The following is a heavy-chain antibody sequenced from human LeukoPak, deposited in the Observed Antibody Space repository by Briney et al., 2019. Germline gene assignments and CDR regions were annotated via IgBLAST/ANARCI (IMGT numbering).Heavy chain of an antibody. CDR1: GGTFSSYA. D-gene: IGHD3-10*01. J-gene: IGHJ6*03. CDR3: ARAFRVDYYYMDV. Sequence: AVKVSCKASGGTFSSYAIRWVRQPPGQGREWMGGIIPIFGTANYAQKFQGRVTITADESTSTAYVELSRLRSEDTAVYYCARAFRVDYYYMDVWGKGTTVTVSS. CDR2: IIPIFGTA. V-gene: IGHV1-69*01.